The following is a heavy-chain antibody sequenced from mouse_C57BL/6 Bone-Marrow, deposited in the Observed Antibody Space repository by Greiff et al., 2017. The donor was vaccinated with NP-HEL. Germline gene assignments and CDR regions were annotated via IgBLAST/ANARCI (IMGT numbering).Heavy chain of an antibody. CDR3: AVYGANAMDY. CDR1: GYTFTSYW. J-gene: IGHJ4*01. D-gene: IGHD1-2*01. CDR2: IRPNGGST. Sequence: QVQLQQPGAELVKPGASVKLSCKASGYTFTSYWMHWVQQRPEQGLEWIGMIRPNGGSTNYTEKLKSQATLTGDKSSSTAYLQLSSLTSEDSAVYYCAVYGANAMDYWGQGTSVTVSS. V-gene: IGHV1-64*01.